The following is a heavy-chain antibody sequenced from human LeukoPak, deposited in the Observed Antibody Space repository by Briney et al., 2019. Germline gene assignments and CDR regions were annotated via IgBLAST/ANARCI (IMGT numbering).Heavy chain of an antibody. D-gene: IGHD2-21*02. CDR3: RICGGDCPLIDC. V-gene: IGHV3-53*01. CDR2: VYRGGGT. Sequence: PGGSLRLSCAASGFTVSSSYMSWVRQAPGKGLEWVSVVYRGGGTNYADSVRGRFTISRDISKNTMYLQMNSLRDEDTAVYYCRICGGDCPLIDCWGQGALVTVSS. J-gene: IGHJ4*02. CDR1: GFTVSSSY.